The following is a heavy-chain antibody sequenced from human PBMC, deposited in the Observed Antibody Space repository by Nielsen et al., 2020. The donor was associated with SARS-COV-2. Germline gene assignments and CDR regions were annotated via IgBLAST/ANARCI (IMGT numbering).Heavy chain of an antibody. V-gene: IGHV3-23*01. CDR1: GFTFSSYA. CDR3: ARDQLGYCSSTSCYGSGMDV. J-gene: IGHJ6*02. CDR2: ISGSGGST. D-gene: IGHD2-2*01. Sequence: GESLKISCAASGFTFSSYAMSWVRQAPGKGLEWVSAISGSGGSTYYADSVKGRFTISRDNSKNTLYLQMNSLRAEDTAIYFCARDQLGYCSSTSCYGSGMDVWGHGTTVTVSS.